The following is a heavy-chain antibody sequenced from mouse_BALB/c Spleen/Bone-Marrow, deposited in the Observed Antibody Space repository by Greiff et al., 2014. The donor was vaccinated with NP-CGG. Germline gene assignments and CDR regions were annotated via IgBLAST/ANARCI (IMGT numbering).Heavy chain of an antibody. J-gene: IGHJ4*01. CDR2: LDPETGGT. CDR1: GYTFTDYE. D-gene: IGHD4-1*01. CDR3: ANWGYYAMDY. Sequence: QVQLQQSGAELVRPGASVTLSSKASGYTFTDYEMHWVKQTPVHGLEWIGTLDPETGGTAYNQKFKDMATLTADKSSTTAYMELRSLTSEDSAVYYCANWGYYAMDYWGQGISVTVSS. V-gene: IGHV1-15*01.